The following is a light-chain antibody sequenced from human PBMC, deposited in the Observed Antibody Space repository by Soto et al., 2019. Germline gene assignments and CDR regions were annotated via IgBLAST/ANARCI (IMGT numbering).Light chain of an antibody. CDR2: GAS. CDR3: QQYNNWWT. CDR1: QSVSNN. V-gene: IGKV3-15*01. Sequence: EIVMPQSPATLSVSPGERATLSCRASQSVSNNLAWYQKKPGQAPRLLIYGASTSATGIPARFSGSGSGTEFTLTISRLQSEDFAVYYCQQYNNWWTFGQGTRVEIK. J-gene: IGKJ1*01.